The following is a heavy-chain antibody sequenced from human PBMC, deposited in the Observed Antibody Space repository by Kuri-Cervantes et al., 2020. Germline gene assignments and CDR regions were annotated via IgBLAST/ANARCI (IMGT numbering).Heavy chain of an antibody. V-gene: IGHV3-23*01. D-gene: IGHD6-6*01. J-gene: IGHJ1*01. Sequence: GESLKISCAASGFTFNIYAMNWVRQAPGKGLEWVSRISESDGDTNYAESVKGRFIISRDNSKDTVYLQMNSLRAEDTARYFCAKDEAGRPSALENWGQGTVVTVSS. CDR2: ISESDGDT. CDR1: GFTFNIYA. CDR3: AKDEAGRPSALEN.